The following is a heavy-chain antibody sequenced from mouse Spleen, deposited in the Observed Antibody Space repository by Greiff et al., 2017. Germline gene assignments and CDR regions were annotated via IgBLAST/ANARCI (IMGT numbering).Heavy chain of an antibody. Sequence: VQLQQSGAELMKPGASVKLSCKATGYTFTGYWIEWVKQRPGHGLEWIGEILPGSGSTYYNEKFKGKATFTADTSSNTAYMQLSSLTTEDSAIYYCARWGNPYYFDYWGQGTTLTVSS. CDR3: ARWGNPYYFDY. CDR2: ILPGSGST. CDR1: GYTFTGYW. J-gene: IGHJ2*01. V-gene: IGHV1-9*01.